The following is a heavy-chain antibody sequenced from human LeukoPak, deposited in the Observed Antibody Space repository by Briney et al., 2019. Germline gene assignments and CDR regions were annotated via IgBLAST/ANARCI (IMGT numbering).Heavy chain of an antibody. Sequence: GGTLRLSCVASGFTFRLFGMHWVRQAPGEGLEWVSFIRFDGSNTYHADSVKGRFTISRDNSKNTLYLQMNSLTSADTAVYYCAKVKTDILIPDSWGQGTLVTVSP. V-gene: IGHV3-30*02. CDR1: GFTFRLFG. CDR2: IRFDGSNT. CDR3: AKVKTDILIPDS. D-gene: IGHD2-21*02. J-gene: IGHJ4*02.